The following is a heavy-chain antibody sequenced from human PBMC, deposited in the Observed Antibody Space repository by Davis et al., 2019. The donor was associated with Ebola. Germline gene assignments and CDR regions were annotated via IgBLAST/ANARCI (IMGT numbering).Heavy chain of an antibody. CDR3: ARGLSSSPVGAFDI. CDR1: GYTFTSYD. D-gene: IGHD6-13*01. CDR2: MNPNSGNT. J-gene: IGHJ3*02. Sequence: ASVKVSCKASGYTFTSYDINWVRQATGQGLEWMGWMNPNSGNTGYAQKFQGRVTMTRNTSISTAYMELSSLRSEDTAVYYCARGLSSSPVGAFDIWGQGTMVTVSS. V-gene: IGHV1-8*01.